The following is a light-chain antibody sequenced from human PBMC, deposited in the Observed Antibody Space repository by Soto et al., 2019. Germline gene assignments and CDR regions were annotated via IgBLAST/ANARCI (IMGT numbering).Light chain of an antibody. Sequence: EIVLTQSPATLSLSPGERATLSCRASQSVSNSLTWYQQKPDQAPRLLIYDASNRATGIPARFSGSGSGTDFTLTISSLEPEDFAVYYCQQRSSWPTFGGGTKVEIK. CDR1: QSVSNS. CDR3: QQRSSWPT. CDR2: DAS. J-gene: IGKJ4*01. V-gene: IGKV3-11*01.